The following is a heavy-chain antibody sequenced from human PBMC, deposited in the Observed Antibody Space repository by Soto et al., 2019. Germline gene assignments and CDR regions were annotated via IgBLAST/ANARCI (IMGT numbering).Heavy chain of an antibody. CDR2: IFWDDDK. CDR3: AHRRYASVRVPAAISAWFDS. J-gene: IGHJ5*01. D-gene: IGHD2-2*01. CDR1: GFSLSTSGKG. Sequence: SGPTLVNPTQTLTQTCTFSGFSLSTSGKGVGWIRQPPGKDLEWLALIFWDDDKRYNSSLRSRLTITKATSKSQVVLTLTNMDPVDTATYYCAHRRYASVRVPAAISAWFDSWGQGTQVTVSS. V-gene: IGHV2-5*02.